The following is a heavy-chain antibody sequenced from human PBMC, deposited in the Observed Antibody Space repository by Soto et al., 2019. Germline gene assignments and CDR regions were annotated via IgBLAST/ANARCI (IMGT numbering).Heavy chain of an antibody. CDR1: GYTFTSYG. Sequence: QVQLVQSGAEVKKLGASVKVSCKASGYTFTSYGISWVRQAPGQGLEWMGWISVYNGNTKYAQNHQGRVTMTTDTSTSTAYMELRSLRSDDTAVYYCARDWYIGNTMDAWGQGTTVTVSS. CDR3: ARDWYIGNTMDA. D-gene: IGHD1-1*01. CDR2: ISVYNGNT. V-gene: IGHV1-18*01. J-gene: IGHJ6*02.